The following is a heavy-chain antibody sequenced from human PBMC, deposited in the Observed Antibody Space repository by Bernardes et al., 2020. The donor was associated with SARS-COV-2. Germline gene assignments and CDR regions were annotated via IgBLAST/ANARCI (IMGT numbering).Heavy chain of an antibody. D-gene: IGHD3-3*02. J-gene: IGHJ3*02. CDR1: GYTFTDYY. Sequence: ASVKVSCKASGYTFTDYYIHWVRQAPGQGLEWMGRINPNSGGTNSAQKFQGRVTMTRDTSITTAYMELNRLTSDDTAVYYCARSYNSIFSAFEIFSAFEICGQGTMVTVSS. V-gene: IGHV1-2*06. CDR3: ARSYNSIFSAFEIFSAFEI. CDR2: INPNSGGT.